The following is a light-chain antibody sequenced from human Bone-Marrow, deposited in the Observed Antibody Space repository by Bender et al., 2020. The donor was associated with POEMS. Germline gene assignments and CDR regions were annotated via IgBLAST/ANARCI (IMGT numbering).Light chain of an antibody. CDR2: EVS. CDR1: SSDVGGYNY. V-gene: IGLV2-8*01. J-gene: IGLJ3*02. CDR3: CSYADSNTLV. Sequence: QSALTQPPSASGSPGQSVTISCTGTSSDVGGYNYVSWYQQHPGKAPKLIIYEVSKRPSGVPDRLSGSKSGNTASLTVSGLQAEDEADYYCCSYADSNTLVFGGGTKMTVL.